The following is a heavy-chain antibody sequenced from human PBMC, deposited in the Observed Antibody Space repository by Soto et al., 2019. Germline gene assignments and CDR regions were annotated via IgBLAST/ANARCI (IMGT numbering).Heavy chain of an antibody. CDR3: ASATGADKEDY. CDR2: IHSDGSER. V-gene: IGHV3-74*01. CDR1: GITSSNYW. J-gene: IGHJ4*02. D-gene: IGHD7-27*01. Sequence: SQTLSCAASGITSSNYWMEWVRQAPGKGLVWVSRIHSDGSERYYVDSVKGRFTISRDNAKNSLYLQMNVLRVEDTFVYSCASATGADKEDYLGQGTLVTVSS.